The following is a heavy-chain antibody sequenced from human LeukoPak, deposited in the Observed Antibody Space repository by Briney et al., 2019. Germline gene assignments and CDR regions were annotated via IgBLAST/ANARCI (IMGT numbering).Heavy chain of an antibody. CDR2: INPNRGGT. Sequence: ASVKVSCKASGYTFTGYYMHWVRQAPGQGLEWMGWINPNRGGTNYAQKFQGRVTMTRDTSISTAYMELSSLRSDDTAFYYCARDPSNTSGWKTWFDTWGQGTLVTVSS. CDR1: GYTFTGYY. J-gene: IGHJ5*02. V-gene: IGHV1-2*02. D-gene: IGHD6-19*01. CDR3: ARDPSNTSGWKTWFDT.